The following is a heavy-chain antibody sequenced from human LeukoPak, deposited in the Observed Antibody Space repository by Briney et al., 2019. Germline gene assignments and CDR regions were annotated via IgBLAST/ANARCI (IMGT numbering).Heavy chain of an antibody. CDR2: ISGNGGRT. CDR3: ANDGTGVHVWTPEAFDL. D-gene: IGHD1-1*01. J-gene: IGHJ3*01. V-gene: IGHV3-23*01. Sequence: GGSLRLSCTASGFTFTTYAMSWVRQAPGKGLEWVSTISGNGGRTYYEDSVKGRFTISRDNSKNTLYLQVSSLRAEDTAMYYCANDGTGVHVWTPEAFDLWGPGAMVIVSS. CDR1: GFTFTTYA.